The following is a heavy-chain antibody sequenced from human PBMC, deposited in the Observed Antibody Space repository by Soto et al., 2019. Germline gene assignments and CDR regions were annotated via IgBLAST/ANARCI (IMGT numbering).Heavy chain of an antibody. CDR2: INHSGST. CDR3: ARGVFSSGYSYGDAFDI. D-gene: IGHD5-18*01. Sequence: PSETLSLTCAVYGGSFSGYYWSWIRQPPGKGLEWIGEINHSGSTNCNPSLKSRVTISVDTSKNQFSLKLSSVTAADTAVYYCARGVFSSGYSYGDAFDIWGQGPMVTVSS. CDR1: GGSFSGYY. V-gene: IGHV4-34*01. J-gene: IGHJ3*02.